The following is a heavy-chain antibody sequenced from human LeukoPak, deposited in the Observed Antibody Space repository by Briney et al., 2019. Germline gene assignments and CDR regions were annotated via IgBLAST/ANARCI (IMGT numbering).Heavy chain of an antibody. CDR3: ARSGVIIKGWLDP. Sequence: KPSETLSLTCTVSGGSISSYYWSWIRQPPGKGLEWIGYIYYSGSTYYNPSLKSRVTISVDTSKNQFSLKLSSVTAADTAVYYCARSGVIIKGWLDPWGQGTLVTVSS. CDR2: IYYSGST. V-gene: IGHV4-59*01. D-gene: IGHD3-10*01. J-gene: IGHJ5*02. CDR1: GGSISSYY.